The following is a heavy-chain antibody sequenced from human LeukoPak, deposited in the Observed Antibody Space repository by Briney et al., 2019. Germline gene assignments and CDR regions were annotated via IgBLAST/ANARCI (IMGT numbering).Heavy chain of an antibody. CDR3: ASLILTGYYSGDS. J-gene: IGHJ4*02. V-gene: IGHV3-30*04. CDR1: GFTFSSYA. Sequence: GRSLRLSCAASGFTFSSYAMHWVRQAPGKGLEWVAFISHDGSNKYYADSVKGRFTISRDNSKNTLYLQMNGLRAEDTAVYYCASLILTGYYSGDSWGQGTLVTVSS. D-gene: IGHD3-9*01. CDR2: ISHDGSNK.